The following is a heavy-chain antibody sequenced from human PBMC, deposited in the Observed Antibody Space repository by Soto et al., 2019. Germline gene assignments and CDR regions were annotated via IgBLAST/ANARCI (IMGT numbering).Heavy chain of an antibody. J-gene: IGHJ4*02. V-gene: IGHV3-23*01. Sequence: EVQLLESGGGLVQPGGSLRLSCAASGFTFSSYSMSWVRQAPGKGLEWVSGFRTGGDDGTTYYADSVKGRFTISRDNSKNTLYLQMNSLRAEDTAVYYCAKDAPGSGWLSDYWGRGTLVTVSS. CDR2: FRTGGDDGTT. D-gene: IGHD3-22*01. CDR1: GFTFSSYS. CDR3: AKDAPGSGWLSDY.